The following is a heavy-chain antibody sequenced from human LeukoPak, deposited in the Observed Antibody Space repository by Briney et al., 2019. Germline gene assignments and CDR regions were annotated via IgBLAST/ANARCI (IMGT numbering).Heavy chain of an antibody. V-gene: IGHV3-23*01. D-gene: IGHD2-8*01. J-gene: IGHJ3*02. CDR2: ITTGDGNT. CDR3: AKDSWARNGIYDPFDI. CDR1: GFTFSSYT. Sequence: GGSLRLSCTASGFTFSSYTMTWVRQAPGKGLKWVSTITTGDGNTYYADSVKGRFTVSRDDSKNTLSLQMNSLRPEDTAVYYCAKDSWARNGIYDPFDIWGQGTMVTVSS.